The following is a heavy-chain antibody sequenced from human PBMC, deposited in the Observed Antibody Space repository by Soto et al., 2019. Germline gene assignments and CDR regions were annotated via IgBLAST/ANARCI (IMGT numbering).Heavy chain of an antibody. CDR3: AKARXAYWGLDDY. J-gene: IGHJ4*02. CDR2: ISWNSGNI. D-gene: IGHD3-3*01. Sequence: EVQLVESGGGLVQPGRSLRLSCAASGFTFDDYAXHWXXXXXXXXXEWVSGISWNSGNIDYADSVKGRFTISRDNXXXXLXXXXXXXXXXXTALYYCAKARXAYWGLDDYWGQGTLVTVSS. CDR1: GFTFDDYA. V-gene: IGHV3-9*01.